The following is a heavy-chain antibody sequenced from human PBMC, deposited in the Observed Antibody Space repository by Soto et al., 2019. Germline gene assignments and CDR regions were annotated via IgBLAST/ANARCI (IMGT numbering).Heavy chain of an antibody. D-gene: IGHD2-15*01. Sequence: EVQVLESGGGLVQRGGSLRLSCAASGFTFNHYAMSWVRQAPGKGLEWVSIIIANGGTFYADSVKGRFTVSRDNSKTTLYPQLSTLRVEDTAIYYCATDYTVAAAPSSVILFDYWGQGALVTVSS. CDR3: ATDYTVAAAPSSVILFDY. CDR2: IIANGGT. CDR1: GFTFNHYA. J-gene: IGHJ4*02. V-gene: IGHV3-23*01.